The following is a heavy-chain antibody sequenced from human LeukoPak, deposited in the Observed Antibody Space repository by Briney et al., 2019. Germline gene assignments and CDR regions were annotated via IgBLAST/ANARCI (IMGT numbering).Heavy chain of an antibody. CDR2: INHSGST. CDR3: ARTPYLITIFGVVIVGAFDY. D-gene: IGHD3-3*01. V-gene: IGHV4-34*01. J-gene: IGHJ4*02. Sequence: PSETLSLTCAVYGGSFSGYYWSWLRQPPGKGLEWIGEINHSGSTNYNPSLKSRVTISVDTSKNQFSLKLSSVTAADTAVYYCARTPYLITIFGVVIVGAFDYWGQGTLVTVSS. CDR1: GGSFSGYY.